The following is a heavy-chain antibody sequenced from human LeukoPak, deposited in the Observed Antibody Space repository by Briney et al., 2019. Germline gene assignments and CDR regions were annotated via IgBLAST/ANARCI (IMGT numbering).Heavy chain of an antibody. CDR1: GFTFSSYA. CDR3: ARERGGYDSSGYYPYYFDY. J-gene: IGHJ4*02. V-gene: IGHV3-64*01. Sequence: GGSLRLSCAASGFTFSSYAMHWVRQAPGKGLEYVSAISSNGGSTYYANSVKGRFTISRDNSKNTLYLQMGNLRAEDMAVYYCARERGGYDSSGYYPYYFDYWGQGTLVTVSS. CDR2: ISSNGGST. D-gene: IGHD3-22*01.